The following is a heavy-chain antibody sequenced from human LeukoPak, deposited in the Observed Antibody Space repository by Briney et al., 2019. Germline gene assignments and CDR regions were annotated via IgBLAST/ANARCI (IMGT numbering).Heavy chain of an antibody. D-gene: IGHD3-22*01. CDR3: GRGVNDINNYYYYDY. Sequence: PGGSLRLSCAASGFTVTSTYMTWVRQAPGKGLECVSGIYGGGRTYYADSVKGRFTISRDNSKNTLYLQMDSLRAEDTAVYFCGRGVNDINNYYYYDYGGQGPLVTVSS. CDR1: GFTVTSTY. V-gene: IGHV3-53*01. CDR2: IYGGGRT. J-gene: IGHJ4*02.